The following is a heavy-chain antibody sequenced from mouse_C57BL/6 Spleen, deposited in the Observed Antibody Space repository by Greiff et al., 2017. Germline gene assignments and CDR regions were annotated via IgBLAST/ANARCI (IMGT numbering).Heavy chain of an antibody. V-gene: IGHV5-6*02. Sequence: EVKLVESGGDLVKPGGSLKLSCAASGFTFSSYGMSWVRQTPDKRLEWVATISSGGSYTYYPDSVKGRFTISRGNAKTTLYLQMSSLKSEDTAMDYCARRGYDYDGWFAYWGQGTLVTVSA. CDR3: ARRGYDYDGWFAY. D-gene: IGHD2-4*01. CDR2: ISSGGSYT. CDR1: GFTFSSYG. J-gene: IGHJ3*01.